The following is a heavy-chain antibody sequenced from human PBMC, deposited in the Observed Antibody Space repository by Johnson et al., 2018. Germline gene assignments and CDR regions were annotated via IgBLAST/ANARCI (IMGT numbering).Heavy chain of an antibody. V-gene: IGHV4-59*01. D-gene: IGHD2-21*01. CDR3: ARGYSSLIDYYYYMDV. CDR1: GGSISSYY. CDR2: IYYSGST. Sequence: QVQLQESGPGLVKPSETLSLTCTVSGGSISSYYWSWIRQPPGKGLEWIGYIYYSGSTNYNPSLKSRVTISDDTSKNQFSLKLSPVPAADTAVYYCARGYSSLIDYYYYMDVWGKGTTVTVSS. J-gene: IGHJ6*03.